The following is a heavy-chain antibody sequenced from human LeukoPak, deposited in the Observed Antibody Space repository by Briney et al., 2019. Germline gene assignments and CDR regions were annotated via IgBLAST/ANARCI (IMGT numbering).Heavy chain of an antibody. CDR3: ARGTMPDAFDI. V-gene: IGHV4-39*07. D-gene: IGHD2-2*01. J-gene: IGHJ3*02. CDR2: IYYSGST. CDR1: GGSISSSSYY. Sequence: PSETLSLTCTVSGGSISSSSYYWGWIRQPPGKGLEWIGSIYYSGSTYYNPSLKSRVTISVDTSKNQFSLKLSSVTAADTAVYYCARGTMPDAFDIWGQGTMVTVSS.